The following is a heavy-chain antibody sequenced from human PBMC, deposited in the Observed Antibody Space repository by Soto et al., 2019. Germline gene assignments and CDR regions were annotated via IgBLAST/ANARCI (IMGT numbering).Heavy chain of an antibody. J-gene: IGHJ5*02. CDR3: AKAGRGGSLAAPRWFDP. Sequence: EVQLLESGGGLVQPGGSLRLSCAASGFTFSSYAMSWVRQAPGKGLEWVSAISGSGGSTYYADSVKGRFTISRDHSKNSLYLQMNSLRAEDTAVYYCAKAGRGGSLAAPRWFDPWGLGTLVTLSS. CDR1: GFTFSSYA. V-gene: IGHV3-23*01. D-gene: IGHD6-6*01. CDR2: ISGSGGST.